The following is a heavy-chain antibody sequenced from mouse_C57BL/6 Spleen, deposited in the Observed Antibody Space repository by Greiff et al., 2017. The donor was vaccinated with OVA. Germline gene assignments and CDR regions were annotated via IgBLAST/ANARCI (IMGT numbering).Heavy chain of an antibody. CDR3: ARSEAMDY. V-gene: IGHV1-7*01. J-gene: IGHJ4*01. Sequence: VQLQQSGAELAKPGASVKLSCKASGYTFTSYWIHWVKQRPGQGLEWIGYINPSSGYTKYNQKFKDKATLTADKSSSTAYMQLSSQTDAVSAVSSRARSEAMDYWGQGTSVTVSS. CDR2: INPSSGYT. CDR1: GYTFTSYW.